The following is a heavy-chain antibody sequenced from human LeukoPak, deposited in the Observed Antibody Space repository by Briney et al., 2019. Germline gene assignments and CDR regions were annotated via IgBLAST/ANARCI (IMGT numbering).Heavy chain of an antibody. V-gene: IGHV3-30*02. J-gene: IGHJ6*03. D-gene: IGHD6-13*01. CDR2: IQYDGSKK. CDR3: AREEISGYSSSWLSYMDV. CDR1: GFTFSSNG. Sequence: GGSLRLSCVASGFTFSSNGMHWVRQAPGKGLEWVTFIQYDGSKKYYADSVKGRFTISRDNSKNTLYLQMNSLRAEDTAVYYCAREEISGYSSSWLSYMDVWGKGTTVTISS.